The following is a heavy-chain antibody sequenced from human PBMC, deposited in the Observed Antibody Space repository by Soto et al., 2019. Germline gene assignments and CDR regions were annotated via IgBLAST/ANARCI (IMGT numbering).Heavy chain of an antibody. CDR2: ISGSGGST. J-gene: IGHJ4*02. CDR1: GFTFSSYA. Sequence: GGSLRLSCAASGFTFSSYAMSWVRQAPGKGLEWVSAISGSGGSTYYADSVKGRFTISRDNSKNTLYLQMNSLRAEDTAVYYCAKDQRLRYFDWSPGYFDYWGQGTLVTVSS. D-gene: IGHD3-9*01. V-gene: IGHV3-23*01. CDR3: AKDQRLRYFDWSPGYFDY.